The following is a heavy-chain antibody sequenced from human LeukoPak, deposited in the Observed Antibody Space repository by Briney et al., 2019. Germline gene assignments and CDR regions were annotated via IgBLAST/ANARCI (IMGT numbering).Heavy chain of an antibody. V-gene: IGHV3-21*01. Sequence: GGSLRLSCEASGFTFSRYAMDWVRQAPGKGLEWVSSISSKSRYTYYADSVKGRFSISRDNAKNSLYLQMNSLRPEDTAVYYCARDPDYDVLTANYNTTFDMWGRGTMVTVSS. J-gene: IGHJ3*02. D-gene: IGHD3-9*01. CDR2: ISSKSRYT. CDR1: GFTFSRYA. CDR3: ARDPDYDVLTANYNTTFDM.